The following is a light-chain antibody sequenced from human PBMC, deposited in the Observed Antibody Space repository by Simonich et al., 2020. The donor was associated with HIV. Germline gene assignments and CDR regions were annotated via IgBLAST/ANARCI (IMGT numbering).Light chain of an antibody. Sequence: DIVMTQSPDSLAVSLGERATINCKSSQSVLYSSNHKNYLAWYQQKPGQPPKLLIYWASTRESGVPDRFSGSGSGTDFTLTISSLQAEDVAGYYCQQYYSTPQTFGQGTKLEIK. CDR3: QQYYSTPQT. J-gene: IGKJ2*01. CDR1: QSVLYSSNHKNY. CDR2: WAS. V-gene: IGKV4-1*01.